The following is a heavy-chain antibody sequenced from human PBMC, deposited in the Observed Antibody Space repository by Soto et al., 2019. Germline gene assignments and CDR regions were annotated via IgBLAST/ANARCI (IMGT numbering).Heavy chain of an antibody. CDR3: ARCMGYDDSGRFDPTFDR. V-gene: IGHV4-4*09. CDR2: FFPTGTT. J-gene: IGHJ4*02. CDR1: GDSMNSEY. Sequence: QMQLQESGPGLVRPSETLSLTCSVSGDSMNSEYWTWIRQPPGKGLEWIGYFFPTGTTNYNPSLKSRVIISVDRSKNQFSLDLFSVTAADTAIYYCARCMGYDDSGRFDPTFDRWGQGTRVTVSS. D-gene: IGHD3-22*01.